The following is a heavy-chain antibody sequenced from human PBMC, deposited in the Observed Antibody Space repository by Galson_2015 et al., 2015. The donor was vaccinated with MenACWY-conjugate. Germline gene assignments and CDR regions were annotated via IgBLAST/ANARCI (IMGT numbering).Heavy chain of an antibody. J-gene: IGHJ4*02. V-gene: IGHV3-74*01. CDR2: INSDGRST. CDR3: ARLGGNYRTTSHFDY. D-gene: IGHD1-26*01. CDR1: GFTFSTYW. Sequence: CLRLSCAASGFTFSTYWMHWVRQAPGKGLVWVSRINSDGRSTSYADSVKGRFTISRDNAKNTLYLQMNSLRAEDTAVYYCARLGGNYRTTSHFDYWGQGTLVTVSS.